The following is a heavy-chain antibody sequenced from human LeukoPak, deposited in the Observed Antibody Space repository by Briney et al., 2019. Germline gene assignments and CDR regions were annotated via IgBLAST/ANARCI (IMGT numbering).Heavy chain of an antibody. CDR3: ARGLRYSSGWYGY. Sequence: PSRTLSLTCAVYGGSFSGYYWSWIRQPPGKGLEWIGEINHSGSTNYNPSLKSRVTISVDTSKNQFSLKLSSVTAADTAVYYCARGLRYSSGWYGYWGQGTLVTVSS. V-gene: IGHV4-34*01. J-gene: IGHJ4*02. CDR1: GGSFSGYY. D-gene: IGHD6-19*01. CDR2: INHSGST.